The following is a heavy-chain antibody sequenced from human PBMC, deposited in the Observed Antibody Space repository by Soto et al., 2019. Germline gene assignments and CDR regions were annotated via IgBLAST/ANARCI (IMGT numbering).Heavy chain of an antibody. V-gene: IGHV1-18*01. J-gene: IGHJ4*02. CDR3: ARGYCSSTSCYFPDTAMFF. D-gene: IGHD2-2*01. CDR2: ISAYNGNT. CDR1: GYTFTSYG. Sequence: ASVKVSCKASGYTFTSYGISWVRQAPGQGLEWMGWISAYNGNTNYAQKLQGRVTMTTDTSTSTAYMELRSLRSDDTAVYYCARGYCSSTSCYFPDTAMFFWGQGTLVTVS.